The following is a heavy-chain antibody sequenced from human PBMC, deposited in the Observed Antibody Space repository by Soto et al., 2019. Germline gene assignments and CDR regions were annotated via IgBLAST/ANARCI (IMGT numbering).Heavy chain of an antibody. CDR3: AKRTVGWYFDL. CDR1: GFTFSSYA. Sequence: VLLLESGGGLVQPGGSLRLSCAASGFTFSSYAMNWVRQAPGKGLEWVSVISGSGGSTYYADAVKGRFTISRDNSMNTPYLQLNSLRAEDTAVYYCAKRTVGWYFDLWGRGTLVTVSS. V-gene: IGHV3-23*01. D-gene: IGHD4-17*01. CDR2: ISGSGGST. J-gene: IGHJ2*01.